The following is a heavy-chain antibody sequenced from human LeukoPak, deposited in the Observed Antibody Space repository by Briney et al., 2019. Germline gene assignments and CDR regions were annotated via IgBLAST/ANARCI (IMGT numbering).Heavy chain of an antibody. V-gene: IGHV3-11*04. Sequence: GGSLRLSCAASGFTFSDYYMSWIRQAPGKGLEWVSYISSSGSTIYYADSVKGRFTISRDNAKNSLYLQMNSLRAEDTAVYYCARDGVAAAPGYYYYYMDVWGKGTTVTVSS. D-gene: IGHD6-13*01. J-gene: IGHJ6*03. CDR1: GFTFSDYY. CDR2: ISSSGSTI. CDR3: ARDGVAAAPGYYYYYMDV.